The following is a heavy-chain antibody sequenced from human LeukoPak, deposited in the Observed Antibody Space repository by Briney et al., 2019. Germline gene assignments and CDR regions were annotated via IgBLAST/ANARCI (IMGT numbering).Heavy chain of an antibody. J-gene: IGHJ5*02. CDR3: ARGLSRSSSWYPNWFDP. V-gene: IGHV4-34*01. CDR1: GGSFGGYY. CDR2: INHSGST. D-gene: IGHD6-13*01. Sequence: SETLSLTCAVYGGSFGGYYWSWIRQPPGKGLEWIGEINHSGSTNYNPSLKSRVTISVDTSKNQFSLKLSSVTAADTAVYYCARGLSRSSSWYPNWFDPWGQGTLVTVSS.